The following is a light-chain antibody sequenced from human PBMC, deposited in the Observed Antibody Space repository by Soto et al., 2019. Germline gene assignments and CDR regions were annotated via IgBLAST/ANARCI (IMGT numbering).Light chain of an antibody. J-gene: IGLJ2*01. Sequence: QSVLTQPPSVSGAQGLRVTISCSGNSSNIGAGFDVHWYQQLPGAAPKLLIYASTNRPSGVPDRFSGSKSDTSASLAITGLQIDDEADYYCQSYDTGLTGHVLFGGGTKLTVL. CDR2: AST. V-gene: IGLV1-40*01. CDR3: QSYDTGLTGHVL. CDR1: SSNIGAGFD.